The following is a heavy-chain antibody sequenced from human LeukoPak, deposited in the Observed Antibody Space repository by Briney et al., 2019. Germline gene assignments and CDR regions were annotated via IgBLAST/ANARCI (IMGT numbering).Heavy chain of an antibody. J-gene: IGHJ6*03. CDR1: GYTFTSYG. Sequence: ASVKVSCKASGYTFTSYGISWVRQAPGQGLEWMGIINPSGGSTSYAQKFQGRVTMTRDTSTSTVYMELSSLRSEDTAVYYCARDPPYCSSTSCYPLNYMDVWGKGTTVTVSS. CDR2: INPSGGST. V-gene: IGHV1-46*01. D-gene: IGHD2-2*01. CDR3: ARDPPYCSSTSCYPLNYMDV.